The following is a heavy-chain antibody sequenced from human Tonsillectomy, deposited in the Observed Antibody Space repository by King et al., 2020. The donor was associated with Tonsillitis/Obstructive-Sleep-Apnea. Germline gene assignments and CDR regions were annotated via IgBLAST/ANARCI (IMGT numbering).Heavy chain of an antibody. Sequence: VQLVESGAEVKKPGEFLRISCKVSGYSFTSYWIGWVRQMPGKGLEWMGIIYPGDSETRYSPSFQDQGTISADKSISTAYLQWSSLKASDTAVYYCARQTGTTFYFDYWGQGTLVTVSS. CDR3: ARQTGTTFYFDY. CDR1: GYSFTSYW. J-gene: IGHJ4*02. CDR2: IYPGDSET. D-gene: IGHD1-7*01. V-gene: IGHV5-51*01.